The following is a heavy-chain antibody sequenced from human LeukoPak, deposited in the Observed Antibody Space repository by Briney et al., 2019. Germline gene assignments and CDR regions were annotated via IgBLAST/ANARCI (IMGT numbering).Heavy chain of an antibody. J-gene: IGHJ4*02. CDR3: ARDRGYSGYTSPFDY. CDR2: ITTSSSYM. CDR1: GFTFSAYN. D-gene: IGHD5-12*01. V-gene: IGHV3-21*01. Sequence: PGGSLRLSCAASGFTFSAYNMNWVRRTPGKGLEWFSSITTSSSYMFYADSVKGRFTISRDNSKNTLYLQMNSLRAEDTAVYYCARDRGYSGYTSPFDYWGQGTLVTVSS.